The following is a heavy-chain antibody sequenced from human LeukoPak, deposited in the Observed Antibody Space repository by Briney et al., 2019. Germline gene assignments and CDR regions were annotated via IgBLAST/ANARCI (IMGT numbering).Heavy chain of an antibody. CDR3: ARGGAYCGDDCYSDDAFDI. D-gene: IGHD2-21*02. CDR2: SCISGSI. V-gene: IGHV4-61*02. Sequence: SETLSLTXTVSGDSISSGSTYYWSWIRQPAGGGLGWIGRSCISGSINYNPSLKIRVTMLIDTSKNQFSLKLSSVTAADTAVYYCARGGAYCGDDCYSDDAFDIWGQGTMVTVSS. J-gene: IGHJ3*02. CDR1: GDSISSGSTYY.